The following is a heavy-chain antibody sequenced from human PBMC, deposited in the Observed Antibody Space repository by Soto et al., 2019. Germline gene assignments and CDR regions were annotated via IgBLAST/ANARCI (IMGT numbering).Heavy chain of an antibody. Sequence: EVRLVESGGDLVKPGGSLRLSCAASGFTFSYTWMNWVRQAPGKGLSWVGRLKSETSGGTTDYAAPVKGRFTISRDDSKTTLYLQMNSLQIEDTAVYFCTTGLGHDSNGYYVEWGQGTLVTFSS. CDR3: TTGLGHDSNGYYVE. J-gene: IGHJ4*02. CDR1: GFTFSYTW. D-gene: IGHD3-22*01. CDR2: LKSETSGGTT. V-gene: IGHV3-15*07.